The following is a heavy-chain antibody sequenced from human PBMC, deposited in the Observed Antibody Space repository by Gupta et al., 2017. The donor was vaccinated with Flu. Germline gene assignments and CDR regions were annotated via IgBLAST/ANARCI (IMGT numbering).Heavy chain of an antibody. V-gene: IGHV4-34*01. J-gene: IGHJ4*02. CDR2: INHSGST. Sequence: WSWIRQPPGKGLEWIGEINHSGSTNYNPSLKSRVTISVDTSKNQFSLKLSSVTAADTAVYYCASRVHSVVVPAAMGYFDYWCQGTLVTLSS. D-gene: IGHD2-2*01. CDR3: ASRVHSVVVPAAMGYFDY.